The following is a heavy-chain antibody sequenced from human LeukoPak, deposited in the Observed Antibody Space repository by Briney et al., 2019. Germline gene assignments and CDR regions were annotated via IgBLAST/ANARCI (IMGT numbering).Heavy chain of an antibody. V-gene: IGHV3-21*01. CDR3: ARGDDYSSTFDY. CDR2: ISSSSSYI. D-gene: IGHD4-11*01. J-gene: IGHJ4*02. Sequence: GGSLRLSCAASGFTFSSYSMNWVRQAPGKGLEWVSSISSSSSYIYYADSVKGRFTISRDNAKNSLYLQMNSLRAEDTAVYFCARGDDYSSTFDYWGQGTLVTVSS. CDR1: GFTFSSYS.